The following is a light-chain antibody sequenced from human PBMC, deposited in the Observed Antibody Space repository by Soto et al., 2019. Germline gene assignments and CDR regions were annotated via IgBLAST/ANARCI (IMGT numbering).Light chain of an antibody. V-gene: IGLV2-14*01. J-gene: IGLJ1*01. Sequence: QSALTQPASVSGSPGQSITISCTGTSSDVGGYNYVSWYQQHPGKAPKLIIYDVTNRPSGVSNRFSGSKSGNTASLTISGLQAADEADYYCSSYTSSSTLFVSGTGTKVTVL. CDR3: SSYTSSSTLFV. CDR1: SSDVGGYNY. CDR2: DVT.